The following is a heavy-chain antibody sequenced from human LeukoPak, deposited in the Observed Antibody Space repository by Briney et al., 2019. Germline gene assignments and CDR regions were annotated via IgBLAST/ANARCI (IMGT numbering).Heavy chain of an antibody. Sequence: GGSLRLSCAASGFTFSAFWMHWVRQAPGKGLVWVSRINSDDSRTTYADSVKGRFTISRDNAKNTLYLQMNSPRAEDTAVYYCARGLVHDTSGYYSDYWGQGTLVTASS. D-gene: IGHD3-22*01. CDR3: ARGLVHDTSGYYSDY. J-gene: IGHJ4*02. CDR1: GFTFSAFW. V-gene: IGHV3-74*01. CDR2: INSDDSRT.